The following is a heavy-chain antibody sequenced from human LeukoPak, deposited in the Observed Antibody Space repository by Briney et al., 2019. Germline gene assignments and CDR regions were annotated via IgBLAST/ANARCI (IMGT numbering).Heavy chain of an antibody. D-gene: IGHD4-17*01. V-gene: IGHV3-23*01. CDR3: AKFGPDYGDYESNYYYGMDV. Sequence: PGGSLRLSCAASGFTFSSYAMSWVRQAPGKGLEWVSAISGSGGSTYYADSVKGRFTISRDNSKNTLYLQMNSLRAEDTAVYYCAKFGPDYGDYESNYYYGMDVWGKGTTVTVSS. J-gene: IGHJ6*04. CDR1: GFTFSSYA. CDR2: ISGSGGST.